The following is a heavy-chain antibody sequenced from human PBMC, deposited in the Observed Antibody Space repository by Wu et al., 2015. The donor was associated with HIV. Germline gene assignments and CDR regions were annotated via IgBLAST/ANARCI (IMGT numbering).Heavy chain of an antibody. CDR3: ARVFEDSSGYYSWFDP. Sequence: LVQSGPEAKRPGASVKVSCKASGYTFITHPITWVRQAPGQRPEWMGWITTNNGYTKYAQKFQDRLSLTTDTSATTAYMELRSLRSDDTAVYYCARVFEDSSGYYSWFDPWGQGTLVTVSS. V-gene: IGHV1-18*01. D-gene: IGHD3-22*01. CDR1: GYTFITHP. CDR2: ITTNNGYT. J-gene: IGHJ5*02.